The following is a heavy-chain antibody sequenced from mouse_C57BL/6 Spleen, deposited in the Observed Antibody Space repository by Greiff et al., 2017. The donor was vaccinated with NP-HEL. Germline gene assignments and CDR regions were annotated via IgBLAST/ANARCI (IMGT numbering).Heavy chain of an antibody. D-gene: IGHD1-1*01. V-gene: IGHV1-26*01. CDR2: INPNNGGT. Sequence: VQLQQSGPELVKPGASVKISCKASGYTFTDYYMNWVKQSHGKSLEWIGDINPNNGGTSYNQKFKGKATLTVDKSSSTAYMELRSLTSEDSAVYYCATIYYYGSRGYWGQGTTLTVSS. J-gene: IGHJ2*01. CDR3: ATIYYYGSRGY. CDR1: GYTFTDYY.